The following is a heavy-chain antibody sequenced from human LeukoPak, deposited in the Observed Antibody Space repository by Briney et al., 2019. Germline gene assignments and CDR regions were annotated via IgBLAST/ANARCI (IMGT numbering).Heavy chain of an antibody. J-gene: IGHJ4*02. CDR1: GFTVGTTS. D-gene: IGHD6-13*01. Sequence: PGGSLRLSCAASGFTVGTTSMSWARQSPGKGLEWVSVIYRGGSTYYADSVNGRFTIARDNSKNTLYLQMNSLRAEDTAVYYCASPSSSWYPFDYWGQGTLVTVSS. CDR2: IYRGGST. V-gene: IGHV3-66*01. CDR3: ASPSSSWYPFDY.